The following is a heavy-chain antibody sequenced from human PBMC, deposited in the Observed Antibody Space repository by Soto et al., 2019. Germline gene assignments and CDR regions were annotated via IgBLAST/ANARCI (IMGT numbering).Heavy chain of an antibody. Sequence: GGSLRLSCAASGFTFSSYGMHWVRQAPGKGLEWVAVISYDGSNKYYADSVKGRFTISRDNSKNTLYLQMNSLRAEDTAVYYYAKDLKRFRYYYYGMDVWGQGTTVTVSS. D-gene: IGHD3-10*01. CDR1: GFTFSSYG. V-gene: IGHV3-30*18. J-gene: IGHJ6*02. CDR2: ISYDGSNK. CDR3: AKDLKRFRYYYYGMDV.